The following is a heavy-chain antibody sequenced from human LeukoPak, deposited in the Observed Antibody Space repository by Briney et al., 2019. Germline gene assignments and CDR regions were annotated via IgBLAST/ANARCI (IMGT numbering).Heavy chain of an antibody. J-gene: IGHJ3*02. CDR1: GFTFSTYV. CDR3: VRAVPAAILGAFDI. D-gene: IGHD2-2*02. V-gene: IGHV3-23*01. Sequence: GGSLRLSCAASGFTFSTYVMSWVRQAPGKGLEWVSAISGSGDKTYYADSVKGRFTISRDNSKNTLYLQMNSLRAEDTAIYYCVRAVPAAILGAFDIWGQGTMVTVSS. CDR2: ISGSGDKT.